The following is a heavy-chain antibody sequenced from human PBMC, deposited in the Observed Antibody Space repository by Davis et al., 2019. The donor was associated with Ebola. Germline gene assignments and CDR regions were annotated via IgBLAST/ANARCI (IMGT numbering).Heavy chain of an antibody. CDR3: ARDKGIVGATELFDY. CDR2: ISASDGTI. CDR1: GFTFSNYA. D-gene: IGHD1-26*01. Sequence: GESLKISCAASGFTFSNYAMSWVRQAPGKGLEWVASISASDGTIKYADSVKGRFTVSRDNSKNTLYLQMNSLRAEDTAVYYCARDKGIVGATELFDYWGQGTLVTASS. J-gene: IGHJ4*02. V-gene: IGHV3-23*01.